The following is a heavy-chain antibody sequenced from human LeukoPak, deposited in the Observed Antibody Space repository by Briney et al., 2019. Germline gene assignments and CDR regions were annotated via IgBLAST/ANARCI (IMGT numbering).Heavy chain of an antibody. CDR1: GFTFSTYA. V-gene: IGHV3-23*01. D-gene: IGHD3-16*02. J-gene: IGHJ4*02. Sequence: GGSLRLSCAASGFTFSTYAMSWVRQAPGKGLEWVSTISGSGANTYYADSVRGRFTISRDNSKNTLYLHMNSLRAEDTAAYYCAEERAGYTNPYYFDYWGQGTLVTVSS. CDR2: ISGSGANT. CDR3: AEERAGYTNPYYFDY.